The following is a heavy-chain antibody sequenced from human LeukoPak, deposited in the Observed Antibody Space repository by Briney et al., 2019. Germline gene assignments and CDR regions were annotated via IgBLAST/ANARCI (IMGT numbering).Heavy chain of an antibody. Sequence: GGSLRLSCTASGFTLDVYAMSWFRQAPGKGLEWVGFIRSKAYGGTTEYAASVKGRFTISRDGSKNIAYLQMNSLKTEDTAVYYCTREVADTTITNWGQGTLVTVSS. CDR1: GFTLDVYA. CDR2: IRSKAYGGTT. J-gene: IGHJ4*02. CDR3: TREVADTTITN. V-gene: IGHV3-49*01. D-gene: IGHD5-12*01.